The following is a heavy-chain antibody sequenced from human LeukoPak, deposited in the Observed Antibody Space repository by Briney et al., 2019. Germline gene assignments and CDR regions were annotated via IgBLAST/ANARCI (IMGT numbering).Heavy chain of an antibody. CDR3: AREVRVVTAILDY. D-gene: IGHD2-21*02. CDR1: GFTFSSYW. J-gene: IGHJ4*02. CDR2: IKQDGSEK. V-gene: IGHV3-7*01. Sequence: GGSLRLSCAASGFTFSSYWMSWVRQAPGKGLEWVANIKQDGSEKYYVDSVKGRFTISRDNAKNSLNLQMNSLRAEDTAVYYCAREVRVVTAILDYWGQGTLVTVSS.